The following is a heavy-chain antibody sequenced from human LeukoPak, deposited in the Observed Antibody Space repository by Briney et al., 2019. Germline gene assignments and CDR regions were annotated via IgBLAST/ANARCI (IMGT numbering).Heavy chain of an antibody. Sequence: GSLRLSCAASGFTFSSYGMSWVRQAPGKGLEWVSAIGTAGDTYYPGSVKGRFTISRENAKNSLYLQMNSLRAGDTAVYYCARGRSSWSPYYDSSGYYNWFDPWGQGTLVTVSS. CDR1: GFTFSSYG. CDR3: ARGRSSWSPYYDSSGYYNWFDP. V-gene: IGHV3-13*01. D-gene: IGHD3-22*01. J-gene: IGHJ5*02. CDR2: IGTAGDT.